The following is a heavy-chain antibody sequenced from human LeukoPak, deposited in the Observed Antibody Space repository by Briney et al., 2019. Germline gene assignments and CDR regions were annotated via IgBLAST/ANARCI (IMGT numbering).Heavy chain of an antibody. V-gene: IGHV3-11*06. Sequence: GGSLRLSCAASGFTFSDYYMSWIRQAPGKGLEWVSSISVGSRYIFYADSVKGRFTISRDNAKNSLYLHMNSLRAEDTAVYYCARDSRHHWLLYWDWFDPWGQGTLVTVSS. CDR2: ISVGSRYI. J-gene: IGHJ5*02. CDR3: ARDSRHHWLLYWDWFDP. D-gene: IGHD2-2*02. CDR1: GFTFSDYY.